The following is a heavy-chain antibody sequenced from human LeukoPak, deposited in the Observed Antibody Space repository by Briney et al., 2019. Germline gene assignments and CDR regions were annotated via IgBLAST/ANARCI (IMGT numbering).Heavy chain of an antibody. D-gene: IGHD3-22*01. CDR2: IYSGGST. Sequence: GGSLRLSCAASGFTVSNNYMNWVRQAPGKGLEWVSVIYSGGSTYYADSVRGRFTISRDNSKNTLYLQMNSLRAEDTAVYYCARDYYYDSSGYRIFDYWGQGTLVTVSS. V-gene: IGHV3-66*01. J-gene: IGHJ4*02. CDR3: ARDYYYDSSGYRIFDY. CDR1: GFTVSNNY.